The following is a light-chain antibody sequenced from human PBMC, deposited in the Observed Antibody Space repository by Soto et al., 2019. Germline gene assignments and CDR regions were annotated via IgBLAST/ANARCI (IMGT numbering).Light chain of an antibody. CDR3: CSYAGSGIVI. J-gene: IGLJ2*01. CDR2: EVS. CDR1: SSDVGSYNL. V-gene: IGLV2-23*02. Sequence: QSALTQPASVSGSPEQSITISCTGTSSDVGSYNLVSWYQQHPGKVPKLMIYEVSKRPSGVSNRFSGSKLGNTASLTISGLQAEDEADYYCCSYAGSGIVIFGGGTKLTVL.